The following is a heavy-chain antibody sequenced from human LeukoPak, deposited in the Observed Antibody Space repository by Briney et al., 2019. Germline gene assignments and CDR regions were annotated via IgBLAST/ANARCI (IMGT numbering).Heavy chain of an antibody. CDR1: GFTFSSYT. J-gene: IGHJ4*02. CDR2: INSDGSST. CDR3: ARDRGDYSFDY. Sequence: GGSLRLSCAASGFTFSSYTMYWVRQTPGKGLVWVSRINSDGSSTSYADSVKGRFTISRDNAKNTLYLQMNSLRAEDTAVYYCARDRGDYSFDYWGQGTLVTVSS. D-gene: IGHD7-27*01. V-gene: IGHV3-74*01.